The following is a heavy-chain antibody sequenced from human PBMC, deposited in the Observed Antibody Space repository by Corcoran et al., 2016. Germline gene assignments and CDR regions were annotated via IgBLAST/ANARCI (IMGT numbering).Heavy chain of an antibody. J-gene: IGHJ5*02. CDR1: GGSFSGYY. Sequence: QVQLQQWGAGLLKPSETLSLTCAVYGGSFSGYYWSWIRQPPGKGLEWIGEINPSGSTNYNTSLKSRVTISVDTSKNQLSLKLSVVTASDTAVYYCARGRGIVVVPTTANWFDPWGQGTLVTVSS. CDR3: ARGRGIVVVPTTANWFDP. CDR2: INPSGST. D-gene: IGHD2-2*01. V-gene: IGHV4-34*01.